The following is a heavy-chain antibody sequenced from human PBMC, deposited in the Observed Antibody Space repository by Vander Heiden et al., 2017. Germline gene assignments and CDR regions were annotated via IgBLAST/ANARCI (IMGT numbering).Heavy chain of an antibody. CDR3: ARAGYCSGGSCTWRYYYGMDV. CDR2: KSYDGSNK. J-gene: IGHJ6*02. V-gene: IGHV3-30*03. D-gene: IGHD2-15*01. Sequence: CVRQAPGKGVEWVAVKSYDGSNKDYADSVKGRFTISRDNSKNTLYLQMNSLRAEDTAVYYCARAGYCSGGSCTWRYYYGMDVWGQGTTVTVSS.